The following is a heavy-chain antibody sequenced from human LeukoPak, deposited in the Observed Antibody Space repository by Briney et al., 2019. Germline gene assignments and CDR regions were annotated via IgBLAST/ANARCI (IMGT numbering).Heavy chain of an antibody. CDR3: ARARGARGVIITYPGGY. CDR2: INPNSGGT. D-gene: IGHD3-10*01. V-gene: IGHV1-2*02. CDR1: GYTFTGYY. J-gene: IGHJ4*02. Sequence: ASVNVSCKASGYTFTGYYMHWVRQAPGQGLEWMGWINPNSGGTNYAQKFQGRVTMTRDTSISTAYMELSRLRSDDTAVYYCARARGARGVIITYPGGYWGQGTLVTVSS.